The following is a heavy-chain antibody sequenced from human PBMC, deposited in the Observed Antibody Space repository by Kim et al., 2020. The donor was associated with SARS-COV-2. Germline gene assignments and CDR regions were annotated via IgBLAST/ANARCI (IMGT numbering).Heavy chain of an antibody. J-gene: IGHJ1*01. CDR3: ASGSDIVVVTASAEYFQH. V-gene: IGHV1-46*01. CDR2: INPSGGST. Sequence: ASVKVSCKASGYTFTSYYMHWVRQAPGQGLEWMGIINPSGGSTSYAQKFQGRVTMTRDTSTSTVYMELSSLRSEDTAVYYCASGSDIVVVTASAEYFQHWGQGTLVTVSS. CDR1: GYTFTSYY. D-gene: IGHD2-21*02.